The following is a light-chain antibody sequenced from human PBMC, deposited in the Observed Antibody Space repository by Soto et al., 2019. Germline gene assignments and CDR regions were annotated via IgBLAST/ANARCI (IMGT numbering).Light chain of an antibody. CDR3: QQRNDWPWT. V-gene: IGKV3-11*01. CDR2: DAS. CDR1: QSVSVY. J-gene: IGKJ1*01. Sequence: ELVLTQCQATLSLSPGERATLWCRASQSVSVYLAWYQQKPGQAPRLLISDASDRAAGVPVRFSGSGSGTDFTLTISSLAPEDFEVYFCQQRNDWPWTFGQGTKVDIK.